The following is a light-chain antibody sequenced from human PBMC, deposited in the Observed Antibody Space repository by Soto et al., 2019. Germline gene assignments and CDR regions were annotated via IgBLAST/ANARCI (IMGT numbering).Light chain of an antibody. Sequence: DIVMTQSPESLAVSLGERATINCKSSQRLLDTSNNKNSVAWYQQKPGQPPKPLIYWASARQSGVPDRFSVSGSGTDFILTISNLQAEDVAVYYCHQYFSALYTFGQGTKLEI. CDR3: HQYFSALYT. V-gene: IGKV4-1*01. CDR1: QRLLDTSNNKNS. CDR2: WAS. J-gene: IGKJ2*01.